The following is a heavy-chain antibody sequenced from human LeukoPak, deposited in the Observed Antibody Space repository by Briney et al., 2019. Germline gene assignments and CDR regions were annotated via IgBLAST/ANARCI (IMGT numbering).Heavy chain of an antibody. D-gene: IGHD3-3*01. CDR3: AKDTAIQFLEPAF. CDR2: IWFDGSVK. J-gene: IGHJ4*02. CDR1: GFTFNTHV. V-gene: IGHV3-33*06. Sequence: PGGSLRVSCAASGFTFNTHVMHWVRQAPGKGLEWLAAIWFDGSVKHYSDAVKGRFTISRDNSLNTLYLQMNSLRVEDTAIYYCAKDTAIQFLEPAFWGQGTLVTVSS.